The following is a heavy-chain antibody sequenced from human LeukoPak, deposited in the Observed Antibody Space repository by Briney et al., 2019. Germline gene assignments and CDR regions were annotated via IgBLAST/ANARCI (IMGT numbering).Heavy chain of an antibody. CDR1: GFTFSRSA. V-gene: IGHV3-23*01. J-gene: IGHJ4*02. CDR3: VKGRISEDGLDF. CDR2: ISSSGNT. D-gene: IGHD6-13*01. Sequence: GGSLRLSCAASGFTFSRSAMTWVCQTPGKGLDWVSSISSSGNTYYADSVKGRFTISRDNSKNMLYLQMNSLRAEDTAVYYCVKGRISEDGLDFWGQGTLVTVSS.